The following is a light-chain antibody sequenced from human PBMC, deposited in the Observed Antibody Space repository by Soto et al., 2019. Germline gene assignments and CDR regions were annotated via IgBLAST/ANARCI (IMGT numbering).Light chain of an antibody. CDR1: TSNIGSNT. Sequence: QSVLTQPPSASETPGQRVTISCSGSTSNIGSNTVSWYQQLPGTAPRLLMYAYSNRPSGVPDRISGSSSATSASLAITGLQAEDEADYYCQSYDNILRAWVFGGGTKLTVL. CDR3: QSYDNILRAWV. J-gene: IGLJ3*02. CDR2: AYS. V-gene: IGLV1-44*01.